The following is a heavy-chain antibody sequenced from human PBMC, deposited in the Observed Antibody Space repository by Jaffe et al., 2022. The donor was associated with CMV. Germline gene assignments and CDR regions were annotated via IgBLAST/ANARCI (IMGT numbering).Heavy chain of an antibody. J-gene: IGHJ6*03. D-gene: IGHD4-17*01. Sequence: QVQLQESGPGLAKPSETLSLTCTVSGGSITGYYWSWIRQPPGEGLEWIGYIYYIGSTNYSPSLKSRVTISLDTSKNQFSLKLNSVTAADTAVYYCARVGRFNEYGDYFYYFMDVWGKGTTVTVSS. CDR3: ARVGRFNEYGDYFYYFMDV. CDR2: IYYIGST. CDR1: GGSITGYY. V-gene: IGHV4-59*01.